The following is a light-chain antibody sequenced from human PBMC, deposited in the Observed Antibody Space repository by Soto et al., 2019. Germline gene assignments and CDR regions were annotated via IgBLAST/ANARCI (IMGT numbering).Light chain of an antibody. CDR3: CSFAGSSNLYV. CDR1: TSDVGIYDL. V-gene: IGLV2-23*02. J-gene: IGLJ1*01. Sequence: QSVLTQPASVSGSPGQSITISCTGTTSDVGIYDLVSWYQHHPGKAPKLLIYEVSKRPSGVSDRFSGSKSGNTASLTISGLQTEDEADYYCCSFAGSSNLYVFGTGTKVTVL. CDR2: EVS.